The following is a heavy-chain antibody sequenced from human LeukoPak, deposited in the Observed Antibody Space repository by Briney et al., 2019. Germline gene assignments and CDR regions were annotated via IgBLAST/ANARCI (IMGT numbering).Heavy chain of an antibody. CDR2: IWYDGSNK. D-gene: IGHD6-19*01. V-gene: IGHV3-33*01. J-gene: IGHJ3*02. Sequence: GGSLRLSWAASGFTFSSYGMHWVRQAPGNGLEWVAVIWYDGSNKYYADSVEGRFTIARDNSKNTLYLQMNSLRAEDTAVYYCARDQGEQWLVGAGDFDIWGQGTMVTVSS. CDR3: ARDQGEQWLVGAGDFDI. CDR1: GFTFSSYG.